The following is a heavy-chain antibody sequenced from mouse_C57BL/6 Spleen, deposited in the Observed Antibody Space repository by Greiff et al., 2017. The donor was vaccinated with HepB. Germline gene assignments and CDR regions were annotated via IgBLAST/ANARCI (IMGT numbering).Heavy chain of an antibody. CDR3: VRDLDSSGYRAWFAY. Sequence: EVQGVESGGGLVQPKGSLKLSCAASGFTFNTYAMHWVRQAPGKGLEWVARIRSKSSNYATYYADSVKDRFTISRDDSQSMLYLQMNNLKTEDTAMYYCVRDLDSSGYRAWFAYWGQGTLVTVSA. CDR2: IRSKSSNYAT. D-gene: IGHD3-2*02. J-gene: IGHJ3*01. CDR1: GFTFNTYA. V-gene: IGHV10-3*01.